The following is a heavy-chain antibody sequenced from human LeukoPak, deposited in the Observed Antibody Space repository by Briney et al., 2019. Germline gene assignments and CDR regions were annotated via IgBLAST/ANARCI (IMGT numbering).Heavy chain of an antibody. CDR1: GFTFSSYA. J-gene: IGHJ4*02. CDR3: AKDPNSSGYLDY. Sequence: GGSLRLSCAASGFTFSSYAMSWVRQAPGKGLEWVSAITGSGGFTYYTDSVKGRFTISRDNSKDTLSLQMNSLRAEDTAIYYCAKDPNSSGYLDYWGQGTLVTVSS. D-gene: IGHD3-22*01. CDR2: ITGSGGFT. V-gene: IGHV3-23*01.